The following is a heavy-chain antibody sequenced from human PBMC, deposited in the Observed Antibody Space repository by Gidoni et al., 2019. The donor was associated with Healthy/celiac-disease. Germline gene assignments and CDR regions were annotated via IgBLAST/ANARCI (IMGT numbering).Heavy chain of an antibody. J-gene: IGHJ4*02. CDR1: GFTFSTYE. CDR3: ARDREGATAFDY. D-gene: IGHD1-26*01. CDR2: ISSSGSTI. Sequence: EVQLVEYGGGLVQPGGPLILSCAASGFTFSTYEMNWVRQAPGKGLEWVSYISSSGSTIYYADTVKGRFTSARDNAKNSLYLQMNSLRAEDTAVYYCARDREGATAFDYWGQGTLVTVSS. V-gene: IGHV3-48*03.